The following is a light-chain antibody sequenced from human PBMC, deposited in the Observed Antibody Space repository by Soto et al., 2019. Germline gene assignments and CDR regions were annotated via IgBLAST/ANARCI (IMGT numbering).Light chain of an antibody. Sequence: IVLTQSPGTLSLSPGERATLSCRASQSVTTQLAWYQQKPGQAPRLIIHGASSRATGVPDRITGSGSGTDFTLSISRLEHEDFAVYYCQQYGGSTPTFGQGTKV. CDR3: QQYGGSTPT. CDR1: QSVTTQ. CDR2: GAS. V-gene: IGKV3-20*01. J-gene: IGKJ1*01.